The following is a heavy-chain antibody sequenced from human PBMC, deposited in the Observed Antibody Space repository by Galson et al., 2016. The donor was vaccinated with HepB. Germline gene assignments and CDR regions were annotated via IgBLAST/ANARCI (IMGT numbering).Heavy chain of an antibody. Sequence: SLRLSCAVSGFNFSIYAMNWVRQAPGKGLEWLSSISSRSSHIDYTDSVKGRFTITRDNAKNSLYLQMDSLRVDDTALYHFARDPGGNAPFDEWGKGTLVTVSS. J-gene: IGHJ4*02. D-gene: IGHD3-16*01. CDR1: GFNFSIYA. V-gene: IGHV3-21*01. CDR2: ISSRSSHI. CDR3: ARDPGGNAPFDE.